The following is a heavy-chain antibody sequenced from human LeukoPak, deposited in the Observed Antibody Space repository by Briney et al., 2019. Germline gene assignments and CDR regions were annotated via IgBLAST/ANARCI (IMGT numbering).Heavy chain of an antibody. D-gene: IGHD1-26*01. CDR3: ARGSQIRGYFDY. CDR2: IYYSGST. V-gene: IGHV4-59*01. Sequence: SETLSLTYTVSGGSISSYYWSWIRQPPGKGLEWIGYIYYSGSTNYNPSLKSRVTISVDTSKNQFSLKLSSVTAADTAVYYCARGSQIRGYFDYWGQGTLVTVSS. J-gene: IGHJ4*02. CDR1: GGSISSYY.